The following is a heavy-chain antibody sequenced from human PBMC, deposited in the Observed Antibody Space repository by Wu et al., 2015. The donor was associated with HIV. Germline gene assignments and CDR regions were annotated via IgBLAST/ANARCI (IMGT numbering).Heavy chain of an antibody. CDR3: ARDWQFHVIFDDYYIDA. Sequence: QVQLVQSGSEVKKSGASVSVSCKASGYSFSDYYLHWVRQAPGQGLQWMGWINPESGDTNYARAFRGRITMTWDTSINTAYMMLTGLKSNDTAVYFCARDWQFHVIFDDYYIDAWGKGTTVIVSS. V-gene: IGHV1-2*02. J-gene: IGHJ6*03. CDR1: GYSFSDYY. D-gene: IGHD3-9*01. CDR2: INPESGDT.